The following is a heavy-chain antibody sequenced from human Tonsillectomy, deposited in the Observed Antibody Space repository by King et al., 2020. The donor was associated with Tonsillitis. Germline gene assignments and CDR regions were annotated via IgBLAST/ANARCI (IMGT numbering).Heavy chain of an antibody. CDR1: GFSFRSYG. Sequence: VQLVESGGGVVQPGGSLRLSCAASGFSFRSYGMHLVRQAPGKGLEWVAFIRYDGRNKDYADSVKGRLTISRDNSKNTLYLQMDSLRAEDTAVYFCAKEEYCTDGVCFNFDYWGQGSLVTVSS. D-gene: IGHD2-8*01. CDR2: IRYDGRNK. J-gene: IGHJ4*02. CDR3: AKEEYCTDGVCFNFDY. V-gene: IGHV3-30*02.